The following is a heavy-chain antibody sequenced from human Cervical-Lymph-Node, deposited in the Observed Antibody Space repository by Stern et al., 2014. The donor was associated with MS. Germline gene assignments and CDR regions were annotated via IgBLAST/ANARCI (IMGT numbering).Heavy chain of an antibody. CDR2: ISYDGTHT. Sequence: VQLVESGGGVVQPGTSLRLSCAASGFSFSDYGIHWVRQAPGKVLEWVAVISYDGTHTYSADSVMGRFTISRDHSTNTLYLQMNRLRSDDTAVYYCAKDLGGNAFDYWGQGTLVTVSS. CDR1: GFSFSDYG. J-gene: IGHJ4*02. CDR3: AKDLGGNAFDY. D-gene: IGHD4-23*01. V-gene: IGHV3-30*18.